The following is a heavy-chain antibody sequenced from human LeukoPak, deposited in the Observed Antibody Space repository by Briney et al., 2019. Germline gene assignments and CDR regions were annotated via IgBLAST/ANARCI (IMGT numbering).Heavy chain of an antibody. D-gene: IGHD3-10*01. CDR3: SKDRGGTLGDYFDF. CDR2: IGGSGAAT. V-gene: IGHV3-23*01. Sequence: GGSLRLSCAASGISFSSHGMHWVRQAPGKGLEWVSAIGGSGAATHYADSVKGRFTIARDNSKNTLYLQMNSLRAEDTAVYYCSKDRGGTLGDYFDFWGQGTLVTVSS. J-gene: IGHJ4*02. CDR1: GISFSSHG.